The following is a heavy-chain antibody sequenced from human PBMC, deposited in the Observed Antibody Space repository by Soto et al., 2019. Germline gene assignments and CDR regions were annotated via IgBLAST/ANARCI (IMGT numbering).Heavy chain of an antibody. CDR2: IIPILGIA. V-gene: IGHV1-69*04. Sequence: SVKVSCKASGGTFSSYTISWVRQAPGQGLEWMGRIIPILGIANYAQKFQGRVTITADKSTSTAYMELSSLRSEDTAVYYCAREDSSSWYISSNWFDPWGQGTLVTVSS. CDR1: GGTFSSYT. CDR3: AREDSSSWYISSNWFDP. J-gene: IGHJ5*02. D-gene: IGHD6-13*01.